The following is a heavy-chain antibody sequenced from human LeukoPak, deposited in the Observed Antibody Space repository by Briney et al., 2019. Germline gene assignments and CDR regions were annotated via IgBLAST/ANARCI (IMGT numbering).Heavy chain of an antibody. CDR3: AKIETGAVDY. J-gene: IGHJ4*02. CDR2: ISGSGGST. Sequence: GGSLRLSCAASGFTFSSYAMSWVRQAPGKGLEWVSAISGSGGSTYYADSVKGRFTISRDNSKNTLYLQMNSLRAEATAVYDCAKIETGAVDYWGQGTLVTVSS. V-gene: IGHV3-23*01. CDR1: GFTFSSYA. D-gene: IGHD7-27*01.